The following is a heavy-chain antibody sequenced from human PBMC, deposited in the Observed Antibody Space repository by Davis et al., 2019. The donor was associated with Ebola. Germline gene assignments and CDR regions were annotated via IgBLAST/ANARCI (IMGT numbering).Heavy chain of an antibody. D-gene: IGHD6-19*01. CDR1: GLTFSSYA. V-gene: IGHV3-23*01. J-gene: IGHJ4*02. CDR2: ISGSGGST. Sequence: GESLKISCAASGLTFSSYAMSWVHQAPGKGLEWVSGISGSGGSTYYADSVKGRFTISRDNSKNTLYLQMNSLRAEDTAVYYCATEQARSSGWYGPGYWGQGTLVTVSS. CDR3: ATEQARSSGWYGPGY.